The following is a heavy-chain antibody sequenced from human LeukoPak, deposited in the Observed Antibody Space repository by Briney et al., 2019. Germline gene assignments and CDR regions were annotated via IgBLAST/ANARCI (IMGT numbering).Heavy chain of an antibody. D-gene: IGHD3-9*01. CDR1: GGSFSGYY. CDR3: ARRSPTYYDILTGYSRNWYFDL. CDR2: INHSGST. V-gene: IGHV4-34*01. J-gene: IGHJ2*01. Sequence: SETLSLTCAVYGGSFSGYYWSWIRQPPEKGLEWIGEINHSGSTNYNPSLKSRVTISVDTSKNQFSLKLSSVTAADTAVYYCARRSPTYYDILTGYSRNWYFDLWGRGTLVTVSS.